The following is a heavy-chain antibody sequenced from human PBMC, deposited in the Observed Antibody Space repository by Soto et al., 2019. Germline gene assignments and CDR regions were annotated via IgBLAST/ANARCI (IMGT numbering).Heavy chain of an antibody. CDR2: IYHSGST. D-gene: IGHD2-8*01. Sequence: PSETLSLTCAVSGGSISSGGYSWSWIRQPPGKGLEWIGYIYHSGSTYYNPSLKSRVTISVDRSKNQFSLKLSSVTAADTAVYYCARATMVSRFDYWGQGTLVTVSS. V-gene: IGHV4-30-2*01. J-gene: IGHJ4*02. CDR3: ARATMVSRFDY. CDR1: GGSISSGGYS.